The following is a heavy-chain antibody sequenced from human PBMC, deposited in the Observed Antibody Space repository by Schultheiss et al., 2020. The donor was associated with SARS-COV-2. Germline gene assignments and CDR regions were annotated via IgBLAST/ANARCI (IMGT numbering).Heavy chain of an antibody. J-gene: IGHJ5*02. V-gene: IGHV4-4*07. Sequence: SETLSLTCTVSGGSISSYYWSWIRQPAGKGLEWIGRIYTSGSTNYNPSLKSRVTMSVDTSKNQFSLKLSSVTAADTAVYYCAREGPAGEYYDFWRGYSTYNWFYPWGQGTLVTVSS. D-gene: IGHD3-3*01. CDR1: GGSISSYY. CDR3: AREGPAGEYYDFWRGYSTYNWFYP. CDR2: IYTSGST.